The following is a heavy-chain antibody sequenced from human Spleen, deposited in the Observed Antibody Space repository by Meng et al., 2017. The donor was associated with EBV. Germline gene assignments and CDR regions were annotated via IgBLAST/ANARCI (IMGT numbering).Heavy chain of an antibody. CDR3: ARAGAPGTTFHTGY. CDR1: GYTFISYG. CDR2: MSAYSGYT. J-gene: IGHJ4*02. V-gene: IGHV1-18*01. D-gene: IGHD1-1*01. Sequence: QVQLVQSGSEFKKPXXSGKVSCKASGYTFISYGISWVRQAPGQGLEWMGWMSAYSGYTSYAQKVQGRVSMTTETSTSTAYMELRSLTADDTAVYYCARAGAPGTTFHTGYWGQGTLVTVSS.